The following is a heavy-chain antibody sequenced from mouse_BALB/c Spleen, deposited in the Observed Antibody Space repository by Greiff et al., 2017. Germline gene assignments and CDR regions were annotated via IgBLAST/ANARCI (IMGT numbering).Heavy chain of an antibody. CDR3: ARSGLTNAMDY. Sequence: EVQLQESGGGLVQPGGSLRLSCATSGFTFTDYYMSWVRQPPGKALEWLGFIRNKANGYTTEYSASVKGRFTISRDNSQSILYLQMNTLRAEDSATYYCARSGLTNAMDYWGQGTSVTVSS. V-gene: IGHV7-3*02. J-gene: IGHJ4*01. CDR2: IRNKANGYTT. CDR1: GFTFTDYY. D-gene: IGHD3-1*01.